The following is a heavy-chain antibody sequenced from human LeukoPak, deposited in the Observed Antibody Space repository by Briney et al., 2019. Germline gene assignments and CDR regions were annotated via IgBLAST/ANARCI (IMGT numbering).Heavy chain of an antibody. CDR3: ARSDPVPEMQLKDY. J-gene: IGHJ4*02. Sequence: GGSLRLSCAASGFTFSSYAMSWVRQAPGKGLEWVSAISGSGGSTYYADSVKGRFTISRDNAKNSLYLQMNSLRAEDTAVYYCARSDPVPEMQLKDYWGQGTLVTVSS. CDR2: ISGSGGST. CDR1: GFTFSSYA. V-gene: IGHV3-23*01. D-gene: IGHD5-18*01.